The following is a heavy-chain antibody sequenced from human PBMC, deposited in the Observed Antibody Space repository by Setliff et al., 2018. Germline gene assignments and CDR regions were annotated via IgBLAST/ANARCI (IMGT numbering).Heavy chain of an antibody. CDR3: ARAGLAAAGRKGVFDH. Sequence: ASVKVSCKASGDTFSTYALSWVRQAPGQGFEWMGWISPYNDNTKSAQKFRGRVTMTTDISTSTVYMELRTLRSDDTAVYYCARAGLAAAGRKGVFDHWGQGTLVTVSS. J-gene: IGHJ4*02. D-gene: IGHD6-25*01. CDR1: GDTFSTYA. V-gene: IGHV1-18*01. CDR2: ISPYNDNT.